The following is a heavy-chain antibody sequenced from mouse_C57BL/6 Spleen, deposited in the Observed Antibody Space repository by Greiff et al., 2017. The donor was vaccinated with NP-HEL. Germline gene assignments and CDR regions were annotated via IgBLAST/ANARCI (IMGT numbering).Heavy chain of an antibody. CDR2: IYPGDGDT. D-gene: IGHD2-1*01. Sequence: VQLQQSGPELVKPGASVKISCKASGYAFSSSWMNWVKQRPGKGLEWIGRIYPGDGDTNYNGKFKGKATLTADKSSSTAYMQLSSLTSEDSAVYFCARGGNGYFEVWGTGTTVTVSS. V-gene: IGHV1-82*01. CDR3: ARGGNGYFEV. CDR1: GYAFSSSW. J-gene: IGHJ1*03.